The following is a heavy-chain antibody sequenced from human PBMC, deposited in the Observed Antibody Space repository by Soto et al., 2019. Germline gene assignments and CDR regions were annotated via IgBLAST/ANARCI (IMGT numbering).Heavy chain of an antibody. J-gene: IGHJ4*02. Sequence: PGGSLRLSCAASGFTFSSYSMNWVRQAPGKGLEWVSYISGSSDRIYYADSVKGRFTISRDNAKNSFYLQMDSLRGEDTAVYFCARDSAWLNFDKWGQGTLVTVSS. V-gene: IGHV3-48*01. CDR3: ARDSAWLNFDK. CDR1: GFTFSSYS. D-gene: IGHD5-12*01. CDR2: ISGSSDRI.